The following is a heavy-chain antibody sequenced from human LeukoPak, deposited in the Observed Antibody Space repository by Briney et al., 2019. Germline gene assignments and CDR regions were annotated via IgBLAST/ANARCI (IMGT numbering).Heavy chain of an antibody. CDR1: GFTVSSNY. D-gene: IGHD3-22*01. Sequence: GGSLRLSCAASGFTVSSNYMSWVRQAPGKGLEWVSVIYSGGSTYYADSVKGRFTISRDNSKNTPYLQMNSLRAEDTAVYYCARDWSSYYDSSGYYYFGNWGQGTLVTVSS. CDR3: ARDWSSYYDSSGYYYFGN. CDR2: IYSGGST. J-gene: IGHJ4*02. V-gene: IGHV3-53*01.